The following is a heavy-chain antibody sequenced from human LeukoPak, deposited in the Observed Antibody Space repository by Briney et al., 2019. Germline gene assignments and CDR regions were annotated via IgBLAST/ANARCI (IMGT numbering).Heavy chain of an antibody. CDR1: GGSISPYY. V-gene: IGHV4-59*01. Sequence: SSETLSLTCTVSGGSISPYYWSWIRQPPGKGLEWIGSIYYSGSTNYNPSLKSRITISIDTSKSQFSLKLSSVTAADTAFYYCARRGHFYDSNGYYYFDYWGQGTLVTVSS. D-gene: IGHD3-22*01. CDR2: IYYSGST. J-gene: IGHJ4*02. CDR3: ARRGHFYDSNGYYYFDY.